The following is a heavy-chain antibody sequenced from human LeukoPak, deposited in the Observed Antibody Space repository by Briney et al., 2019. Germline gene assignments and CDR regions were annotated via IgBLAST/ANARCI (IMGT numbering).Heavy chain of an antibody. CDR3: VRDFGFGDLSPYYYYYMDV. J-gene: IGHJ6*03. CDR2: IGGSGSSI. D-gene: IGHD3-10*01. CDR1: GFTFSSYA. Sequence: PGGSLRLSCATSGFTFSSYAMSWVRQAPDKGLEWVSAIGGSGSSIFYADSVNGRFTIPRDNSKNTLYLLMNSLRAEDTALYYCVRDFGFGDLSPYYYYYMDVWGKGTTVTVSS. V-gene: IGHV3-23*01.